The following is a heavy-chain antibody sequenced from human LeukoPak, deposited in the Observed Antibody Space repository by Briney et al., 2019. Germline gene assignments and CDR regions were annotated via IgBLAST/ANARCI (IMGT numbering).Heavy chain of an antibody. CDR1: GFTFSSYG. J-gene: IGHJ4*02. Sequence: GGSLRLSCAASGFTFSSYGMHWVRQAPGKGLEWVAVISHDGSNKYYADSVKGRFTISRDNSKNTLYLQMNSLRAEDTAVYYCAKENYDSSGYYDLFDYWGQGTLVTVSS. CDR2: ISHDGSNK. D-gene: IGHD3-22*01. CDR3: AKENYDSSGYYDLFDY. V-gene: IGHV3-30*18.